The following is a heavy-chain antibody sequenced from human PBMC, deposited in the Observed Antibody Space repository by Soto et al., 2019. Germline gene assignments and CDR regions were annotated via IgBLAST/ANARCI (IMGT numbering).Heavy chain of an antibody. CDR1: GFTFSDYY. V-gene: IGHV3-11*01. CDR2: ISSSGSTI. D-gene: IGHD2-15*01. Sequence: GGSLRLSCAASGFTFSDYYMSWIRQAPGKGLEWVSYISSSGSTIYYADSVKGRFTISRDNAKNSLYLQMNSLRAEDTAVYYCARGKEVVVAATQGVYYYGMDVWGQGTTVTSP. CDR3: ARGKEVVVAATQGVYYYGMDV. J-gene: IGHJ6*02.